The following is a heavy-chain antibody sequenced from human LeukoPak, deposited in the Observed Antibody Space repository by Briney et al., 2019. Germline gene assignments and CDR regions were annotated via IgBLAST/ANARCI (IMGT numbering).Heavy chain of an antibody. CDR3: ARFGVSYGSSYFDY. D-gene: IGHD5-18*01. CDR1: GFTFSSYE. J-gene: IGHJ4*02. Sequence: PGGSLRLSCAASGFTFSSYEMNWVRQAPGKGLEWVSYISSSGSTIYYADSVKGRFTISRDNAKNSLYLQMNSLRAEDTAVYYCARFGVSYGSSYFDYWGQGTLVTVSS. CDR2: ISSSGSTI. V-gene: IGHV3-48*03.